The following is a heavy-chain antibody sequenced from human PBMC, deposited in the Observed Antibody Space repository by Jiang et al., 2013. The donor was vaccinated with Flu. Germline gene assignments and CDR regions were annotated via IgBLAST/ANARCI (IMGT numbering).Heavy chain of an antibody. Sequence: LESGGGWVQPGGSLRLSCATSGFTFGTYAMSWVRQAPGKGLEWVSAFSGNDGSTYYADSVKGRFTISRDNSKNTLYLQMNSLRAEDTAVYYCAKDRRPGYCTGVACYAFDYWGQGTLVTVSS. J-gene: IGHJ4*02. CDR2: FSGNDGST. CDR3: AKDRRPGYCTGVACYAFDY. CDR1: GFTFGTYA. V-gene: IGHV3-23*01. D-gene: IGHD2-8*02.